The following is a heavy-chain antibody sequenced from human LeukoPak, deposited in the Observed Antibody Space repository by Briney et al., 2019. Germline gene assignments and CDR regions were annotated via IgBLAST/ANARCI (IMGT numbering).Heavy chain of an antibody. V-gene: IGHV1-69*13. J-gene: IGHJ4*02. CDR1: GYTFTSYY. Sequence: ASVKVSCKASGYTFTSYYMHWVRQAPGQGLEWMGGIIPIFGTANYAQKFQGRVTITADESTSTAYMELSSLRSEDTAVYYCAHDSSGYQYYFDYWGQGTLVTVSS. CDR2: IIPIFGTA. CDR3: AHDSSGYQYYFDY. D-gene: IGHD3-22*01.